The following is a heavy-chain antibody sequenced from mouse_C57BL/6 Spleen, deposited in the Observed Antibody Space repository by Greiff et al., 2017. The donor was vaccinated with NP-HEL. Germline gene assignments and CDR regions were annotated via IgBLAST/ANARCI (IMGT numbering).Heavy chain of an antibody. Sequence: VQLQQSGPGLVQPSQSLSITCTVSGFSLTSYGVHWVRQSPGKGLEWLGVIWRGGSTDYNAAFMSRLSITKDNSKSQVFFKMNSLQADDTAIYYCAKIGVYYGSSDFDVWGTGTTVTVSS. D-gene: IGHD1-1*01. CDR3: AKIGVYYGSSDFDV. CDR1: GFSLTSYG. CDR2: IWRGGST. J-gene: IGHJ1*03. V-gene: IGHV2-5*01.